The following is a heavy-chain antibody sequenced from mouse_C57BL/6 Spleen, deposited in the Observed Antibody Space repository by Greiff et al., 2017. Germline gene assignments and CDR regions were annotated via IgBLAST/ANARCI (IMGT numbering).Heavy chain of an antibody. J-gene: IGHJ3*01. D-gene: IGHD2-4*01. V-gene: IGHV1-55*01. CDR2: IYPGSGST. CDR1: GYTFTSYW. CDR3: ARYPYYDYDEGFAY. Sequence: VQLQQPGAELVKPGASVKMSCKASGYTFTSYWITWVKQRPGQGLEWIGDIYPGSGSTNYNEKFKSKATLTVDTSSSTAYMQLSSLTSEDSAVYYCARYPYYDYDEGFAYWGQGTLVTVSA.